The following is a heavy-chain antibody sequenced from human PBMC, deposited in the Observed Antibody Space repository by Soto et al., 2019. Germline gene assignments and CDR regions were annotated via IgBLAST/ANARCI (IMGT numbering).Heavy chain of an antibody. D-gene: IGHD2-15*01. J-gene: IGHJ4*02. CDR3: AAFNVVVVAAAVFDY. CDR2: IVVGSGNT. V-gene: IGHV1-58*01. CDR1: GFTFTSSA. Sequence: SVKVSCKASGFTFTSSAVQWVRQARGQRLEWIGWIVVGSGNTNYAQKFQERVTITRDMSTSTAYMELSSLRSEDTAVYYCAAFNVVVVAAAVFDYWGQGTLVTVSS.